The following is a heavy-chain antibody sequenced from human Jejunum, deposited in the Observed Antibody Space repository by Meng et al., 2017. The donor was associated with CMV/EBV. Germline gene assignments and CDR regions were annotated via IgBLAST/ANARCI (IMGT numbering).Heavy chain of an antibody. CDR1: GYPFPNFA. CDR2: IYTDSGDT. V-gene: IGHV1-3*04. CDR3: ARGVISYHDS. D-gene: IGHD3-16*01. J-gene: IGHJ5*02. Sequence: SCNASGYPFPNFAIHWVRQAPGQRLEWMGWIYTDSGDTKFSQKFQGRVSFTRDTSATTAYMELSSLRSEDTAVYYCARGVISYHDSWGQGTLVTVSS.